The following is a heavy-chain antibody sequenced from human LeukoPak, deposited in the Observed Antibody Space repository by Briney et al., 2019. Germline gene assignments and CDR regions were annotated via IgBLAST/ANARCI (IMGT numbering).Heavy chain of an antibody. CDR3: ARSGYSGYDTNWFDP. V-gene: IGHV4-38-2*02. Sequence: SETLSLTCTVSGYSISSGYYWGWIRQPPGKGLEWIGSIYHSGSTYYNPSLKSRVTISVDTSKNQFSLKLSSVTAADTAVYYCARSGYSGYDTNWFDPWGQGTLVTVSS. CDR1: GYSISSGYY. D-gene: IGHD5-12*01. CDR2: IYHSGST. J-gene: IGHJ5*02.